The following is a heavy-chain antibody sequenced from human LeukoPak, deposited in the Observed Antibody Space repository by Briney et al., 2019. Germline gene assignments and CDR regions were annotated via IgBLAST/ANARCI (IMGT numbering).Heavy chain of an antibody. CDR3: AKPGYYDFRSGYYFDY. J-gene: IGHJ4*02. Sequence: PGGSLRLSCAASGFTFSSYAMSWVRQAPGKGLEWVSAISGSRGSTYYADSVKGRFTISRDKSKNTLYLQMNSLRAEDTAVYYCAKPGYYDFRSGYYFDYWGQGTLVTVSS. CDR1: GFTFSSYA. CDR2: ISGSRGST. V-gene: IGHV3-23*01. D-gene: IGHD3-3*01.